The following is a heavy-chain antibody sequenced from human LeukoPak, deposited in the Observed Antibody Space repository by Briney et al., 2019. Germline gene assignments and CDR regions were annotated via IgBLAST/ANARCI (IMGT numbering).Heavy chain of an antibody. J-gene: IGHJ4*02. D-gene: IGHD4-17*01. CDR3: ATPLLRPYDYGDPRGY. Sequence: GRSLRLSCAASGFTLSSYAMHWVRQAPGKGLEWVAVISYDGSNKYYADSVKGRFTISRDNSKNTLYLQMNSLRAEDTAVYYCATPLLRPYDYGDPRGYWGQGTLVTVSS. CDR2: ISYDGSNK. V-gene: IGHV3-30-3*01. CDR1: GFTLSSYA.